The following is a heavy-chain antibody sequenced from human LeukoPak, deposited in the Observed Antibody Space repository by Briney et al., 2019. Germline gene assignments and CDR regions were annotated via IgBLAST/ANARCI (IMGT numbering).Heavy chain of an antibody. CDR2: INSDGSST. V-gene: IGHV3-74*01. CDR1: GFTFSSYW. D-gene: IGHD1-26*01. Sequence: GGSLRLSCAASGFTFSSYWMHWVRQAPGKGLVWVSRINSDGSSTSYADSVKGRFTISRDNAKNTLYLQMNSLRAEDTAVYYCARAPGMGSGSYPYYFDYWGQGTLVTVSS. J-gene: IGHJ4*02. CDR3: ARAPGMGSGSYPYYFDY.